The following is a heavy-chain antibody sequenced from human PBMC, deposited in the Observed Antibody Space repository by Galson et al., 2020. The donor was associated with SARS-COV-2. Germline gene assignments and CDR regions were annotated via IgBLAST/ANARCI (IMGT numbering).Heavy chain of an antibody. CDR3: TTDGPHYYGSGRLPETYDL. J-gene: IGHJ3*01. D-gene: IGHD3-10*01. CDR1: GFTFKNAW. CDR2: VKSKVSGGTS. V-gene: IGHV3-15*01. Sequence: GESLKISCAASGFTFKNAWMNWVRQAPGKGLEWVGRVKSKVSGGTSDYPAPVKGRFIISRDDSKDTLYLQMNSLKPEDTAMYYCTTDGPHYYGSGRLPETYDLCGKGTMVTVSS.